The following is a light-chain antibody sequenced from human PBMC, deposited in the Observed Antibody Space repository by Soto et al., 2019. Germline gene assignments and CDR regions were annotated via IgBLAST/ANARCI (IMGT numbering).Light chain of an antibody. CDR2: GAS. Sequence: MTQSPSTLSASVGDSVTITCRSSQSVSSSYLAWYQQKPGQAPRLLIYGASTRATGIPARFSGSRSGAEFTLTINSLQSEDFAVYYCQPYNNWPLTFGGGTKVDIK. J-gene: IGKJ4*01. CDR3: QPYNNWPLT. V-gene: IGKV3-15*01. CDR1: QSVSSSY.